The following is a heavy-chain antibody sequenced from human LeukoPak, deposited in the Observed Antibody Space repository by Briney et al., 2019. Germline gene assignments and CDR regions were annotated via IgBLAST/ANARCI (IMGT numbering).Heavy chain of an antibody. Sequence: GGSLRLSCAASGFTFSSYDMHWVRQATGKGLEWVSAIGTAGDTYYPGSVKGRFTISRENAKNSLYLQMNSLRAGDTAVYYCARVGSGNYYDSSGYYSDWGQGTLVTVSS. CDR3: ARVGSGNYYDSSGYYSD. CDR2: IGTAGDT. CDR1: GFTFSSYD. J-gene: IGHJ4*02. D-gene: IGHD3-22*01. V-gene: IGHV3-13*01.